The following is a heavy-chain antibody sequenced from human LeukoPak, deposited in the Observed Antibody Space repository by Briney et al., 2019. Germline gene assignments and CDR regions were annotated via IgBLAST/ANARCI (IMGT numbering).Heavy chain of an antibody. CDR3: ARAPGGFHGDYSPIAY. CDR2: ISSSIITI. V-gene: IGHV3-48*01. Sequence: GGSLRLSCAASGFTISTYSMNWVRQAPGKGLEWVSYISSSIITIYYADSVKGRFTISRDNSQNTLYLQMNSLRADETAIYYSARAPGGFHGDYSPIAYWGQGTLVTVSS. D-gene: IGHD4-17*01. CDR1: GFTISTYS. J-gene: IGHJ4*02.